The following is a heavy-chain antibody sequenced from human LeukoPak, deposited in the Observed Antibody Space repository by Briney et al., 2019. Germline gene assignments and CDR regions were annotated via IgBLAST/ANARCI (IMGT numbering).Heavy chain of an antibody. Sequence: GGSLRLSCEAPGFTFSDYYMSWIRQAPGKGLEWVAYISTSSSSTDSADSVRGRFTISRDNAKNTLFLQMDSLRAEDTAVYYCARGGRIAAAAYWGQGTLVTVSS. CDR2: ISTSSSST. CDR1: GFTFSDYY. CDR3: ARGGRIAAAAY. V-gene: IGHV3-11*05. J-gene: IGHJ4*02. D-gene: IGHD6-13*01.